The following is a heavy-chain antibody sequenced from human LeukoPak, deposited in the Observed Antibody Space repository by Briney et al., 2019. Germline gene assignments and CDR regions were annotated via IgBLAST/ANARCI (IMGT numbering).Heavy chain of an antibody. CDR2: IYYSGST. J-gene: IGHJ3*02. CDR1: GVSISSCAYY. V-gene: IGHV4-31*03. CDR3: ARAVKPLRAALDI. Sequence: SQTLSLTCTVSGVSISSCAYYWSCIRQHPGKGLEWIGYIYYSGSTYSNPSLKSRLTMSVDISKNQFSLKLSSVTAAATAVYYYARAVKPLRAALDIWGQGTMVTVSS.